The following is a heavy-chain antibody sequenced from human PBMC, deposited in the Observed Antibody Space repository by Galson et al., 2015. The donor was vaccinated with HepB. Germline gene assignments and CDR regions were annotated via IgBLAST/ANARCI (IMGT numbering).Heavy chain of an antibody. CDR3: ARYVGFCSGGSCNSGQNAFDI. CDR1: GFNFTNYW. V-gene: IGHV5-51*01. Sequence: QSGAEVKKPGESLKISCKASGFNFTNYWIGWARQMPGKGLEWMGIIYPGDPDARYSPSFEGQVTISADKSISTAYLQWSSLKASDTAMYYCARYVGFCSGGSCNSGQNAFDIWGQGTMVTVSS. J-gene: IGHJ3*02. D-gene: IGHD2-15*01. CDR2: IYPGDPDA.